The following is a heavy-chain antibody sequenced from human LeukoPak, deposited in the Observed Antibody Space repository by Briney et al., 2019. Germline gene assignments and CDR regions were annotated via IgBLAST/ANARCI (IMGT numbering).Heavy chain of an antibody. CDR1: GFTFSSYV. CDR2: ISVGGDNT. J-gene: IGHJ6*02. CDR3: AKENPIIATRIHGMDV. V-gene: IGHV3-23*01. D-gene: IGHD3-10*01. Sequence: GGSLRLSCAASGFTFSSYVMNWVRQSPGKGLEWVSGISVGGDNTDYADSVKGRFIITRDNSKNTLYLQMNSLRAEDTAVYYCAKENPIIATRIHGMDVWGQGTKVTVSS.